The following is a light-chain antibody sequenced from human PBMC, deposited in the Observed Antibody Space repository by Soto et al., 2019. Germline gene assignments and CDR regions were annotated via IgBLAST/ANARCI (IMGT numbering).Light chain of an antibody. CDR2: GVT. V-gene: IGLV2-14*03. CDR3: SSFTTSSTLI. Sequence: QSALTQPASVSGSPGQAITISCTGTSSDVGRYNYVSWYQQYSGKAPKLMIYGVTNWPSGVSDRFSGSKSGNTASLTISGLQAEDEGDYYCSSFTTSSTLIFGGGTQLTVL. CDR1: SSDVGRYNY. J-gene: IGLJ2*01.